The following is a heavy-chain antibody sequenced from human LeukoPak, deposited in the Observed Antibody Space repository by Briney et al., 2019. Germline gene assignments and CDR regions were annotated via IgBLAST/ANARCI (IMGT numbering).Heavy chain of an antibody. CDR2: INDYTGNT. J-gene: IGHJ6*02. V-gene: IGHV4-34*01. D-gene: IGHD3-22*01. CDR3: ARGRIAKIVVVHSFHYGMDV. Sequence: SKTLSLTCDVFGGSFTDYFWTWIRQSPGKGLEWIGEINDYTGNTNYNPSLNSRVSTSLEKSKNQFSLELRSVTAADTAVYYCARGRIAKIVVVHSFHYGMDVWGQGTTVTVSS. CDR1: GGSFTDYF.